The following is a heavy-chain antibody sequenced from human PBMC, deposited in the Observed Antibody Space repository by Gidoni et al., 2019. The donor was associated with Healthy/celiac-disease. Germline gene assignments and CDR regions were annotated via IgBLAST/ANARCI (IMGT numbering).Heavy chain of an antibody. V-gene: IGHV4-39*07. D-gene: IGHD2-15*01. CDR3: GRVVVAATAPNYYFDY. CDR2: IYYSGST. CDR1: GGSISSSSYY. Sequence: TVSGGSISSSSYYWGWIRQPPGKGLEWIGSIYYSGSTYYNPSLKSRVTISVDTSKNQFSLKLSSVTAADTAVYYCGRVVVAATAPNYYFDYWGQGTLVTVSS. J-gene: IGHJ4*02.